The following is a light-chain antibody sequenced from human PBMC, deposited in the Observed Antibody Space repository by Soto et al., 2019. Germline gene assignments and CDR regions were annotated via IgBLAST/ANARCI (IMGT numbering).Light chain of an antibody. CDR3: QHAFGPPYY. CDR2: WAS. CDR1: QSVLYTSNNQNY. V-gene: IGKV4-1*01. J-gene: IGKJ2*01. Sequence: DIVMTQSPDSLAVSLGERVTINCKSSQSVLYTSNNQNYLTWFQQKPGQAPKLLIYWASTRESGVPDRFSGSASGPDFTLTITDLQPEDVALYYCQHAFGPPYYFGQGTKLEIK.